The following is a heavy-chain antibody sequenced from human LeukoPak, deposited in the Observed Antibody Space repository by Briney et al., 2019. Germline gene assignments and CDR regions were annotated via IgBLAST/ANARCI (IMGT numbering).Heavy chain of an antibody. CDR1: GGSVSSGDYY. V-gene: IGHV4-30-4*01. Sequence: PSETLSLTCTVSGGSVSSGDYYWSWIRQPPGKGLEWIGYIYYSGSTYYNPSLKSRVTISVDTSKNQFSLKLSSVTAADTAVYYCARNVAMNWFDPWGQRTLVTVSS. D-gene: IGHD2-21*01. J-gene: IGHJ5*02. CDR2: IYYSGST. CDR3: ARNVAMNWFDP.